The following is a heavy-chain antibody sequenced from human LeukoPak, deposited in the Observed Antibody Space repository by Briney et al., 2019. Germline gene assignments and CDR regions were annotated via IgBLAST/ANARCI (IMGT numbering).Heavy chain of an antibody. Sequence: PGRSLRLSCAASGFTFSSYAMHWVRQAPGKGLEWVAVISYDGSNKYYADSVKGRFTISRDNSKNTVYLQINTLRTDDAAIYYCAKPYPTLTTSAVLDNWGQGTLVTVSS. D-gene: IGHD1-1*01. CDR1: GFTFSSYA. V-gene: IGHV3-30*04. CDR2: ISYDGSNK. CDR3: AKPYPTLTTSAVLDN. J-gene: IGHJ4*02.